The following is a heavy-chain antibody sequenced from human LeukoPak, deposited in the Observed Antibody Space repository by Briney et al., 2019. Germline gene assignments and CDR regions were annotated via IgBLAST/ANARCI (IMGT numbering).Heavy chain of an antibody. CDR3: AKVKEDSSGYTFDY. D-gene: IGHD3-22*01. J-gene: IGHJ4*02. CDR2: ISSSSGNI. CDR1: GFTFSSYS. Sequence: GGSLRLSCAASGFTFSSYSMNWVRQAPGKGLEWVSYISSSSGNILYADSVKGRFTISRDNSKNTLYLQMNSLRAEDTAVYYCAKVKEDSSGYTFDYWGQGTLVTVSS. V-gene: IGHV3-48*01.